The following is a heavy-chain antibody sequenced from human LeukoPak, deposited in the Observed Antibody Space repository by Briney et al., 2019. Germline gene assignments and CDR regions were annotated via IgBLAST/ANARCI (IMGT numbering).Heavy chain of an antibody. CDR3: ARQTGSGLFTLP. D-gene: IGHD3/OR15-3a*01. Sequence: SETLSLTCTVSGVSISSSNSYWGWIRQPPVKGLEWIGSIYYTGNTYYNASLKSRVTISIDTSKNQISLRLTSVTATDTAMYYCARQTGSGLFTLPGGQGTLVTVSS. V-gene: IGHV4-39*01. CDR2: IYYTGNT. J-gene: IGHJ4*02. CDR1: GVSISSSNSY.